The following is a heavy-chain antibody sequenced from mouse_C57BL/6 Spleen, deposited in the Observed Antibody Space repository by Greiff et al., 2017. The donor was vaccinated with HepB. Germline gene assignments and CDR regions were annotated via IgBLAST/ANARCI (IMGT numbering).Heavy chain of an antibody. CDR1: GFTFSSYG. D-gene: IGHD4-1*01. CDR2: ISSGGSYT. CDR3: ARRNWAYVDY. V-gene: IGHV5-6*01. Sequence: EVHLVESGGDLVKPGGSLKLSCAASGFTFSSYGMSWVRQTPDKRLEWVATISSGGSYTYYPDSVKGRFTISRDNAKNTLYLQMSSLKSEDTAMYCCARRNWAYVDYWGQGTTLTVSS. J-gene: IGHJ2*01.